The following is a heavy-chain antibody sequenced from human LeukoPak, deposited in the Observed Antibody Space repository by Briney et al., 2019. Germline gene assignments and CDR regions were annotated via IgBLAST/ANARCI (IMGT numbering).Heavy chain of an antibody. CDR3: ARDGGNFDIDY. V-gene: IGHV4-31*03. D-gene: IGHD4-23*01. Sequence: PSETLSLTCTVSGGSITSGGYYWSWIRQHPGKGLEWIGYIYYSGSTYYNPSLKSRVTISVDTSKNHFSLQLNSVTAADTAVYYCARDGGNFDIDYWGQGTLVTVCS. CDR1: GGSITSGGYY. CDR2: IYYSGST. J-gene: IGHJ4*02.